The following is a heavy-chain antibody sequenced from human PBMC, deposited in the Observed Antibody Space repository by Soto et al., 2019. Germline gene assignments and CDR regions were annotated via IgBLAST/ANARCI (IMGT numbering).Heavy chain of an antibody. Sequence: GESLKISCNGSGYSFAVYCITLVLQKPGKGLDWMGRIDPSDSQTYYSPSFRGHVTISVTKSITTVFLQWSSLRASDTAMYYCARQIYDSDTGPNFQYYFDSWGQGTPVTVSS. CDR1: GYSFAVYC. CDR2: IDPSDSQT. J-gene: IGHJ4*02. CDR3: ARQIYDSDTGPNFQYYFDS. D-gene: IGHD3-22*01. V-gene: IGHV5-10-1*01.